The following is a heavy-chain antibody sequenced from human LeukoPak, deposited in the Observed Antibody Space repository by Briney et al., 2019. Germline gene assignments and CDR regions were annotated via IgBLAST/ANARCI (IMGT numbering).Heavy chain of an antibody. D-gene: IGHD3-10*01. CDR2: ILNGGST. CDR3: ARGSMGGSGSYYRDYYYGMDV. Sequence: SETLSLTCSVSGGSISSYYWTWIRQPAGKGLEWIGRILNGGSTNYNPSLKSRVTMSVDTSKNQFSLKLNSVTAADTAVYYCARGSMGGSGSYYRDYYYGMDVCGQGTTVTVSS. V-gene: IGHV4-4*07. J-gene: IGHJ6*02. CDR1: GGSISSYY.